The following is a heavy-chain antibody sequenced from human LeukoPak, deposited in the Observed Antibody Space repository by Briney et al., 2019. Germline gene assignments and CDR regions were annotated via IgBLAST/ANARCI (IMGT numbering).Heavy chain of an antibody. CDR2: INSDGSTT. J-gene: IGHJ4*02. D-gene: IGHD6-13*01. CDR1: GFTFSSYW. CDR3: ARVGYSSSWYIDY. Sequence: PGGSLRLSCAATGFTFSSYWMHRVRQAPGKGLVWVSRINSDGSTTNYADSVKGRFTISRDNAKNTLYLQMNSLRAEDTAVYYCARVGYSSSWYIDYWGQGTLVTVSS. V-gene: IGHV3-74*01.